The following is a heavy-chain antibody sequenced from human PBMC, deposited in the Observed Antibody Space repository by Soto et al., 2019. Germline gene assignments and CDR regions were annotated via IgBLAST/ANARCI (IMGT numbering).Heavy chain of an antibody. CDR2: IYYSGST. J-gene: IGHJ3*02. CDR1: GGSISSYY. V-gene: IGHV4-59*01. D-gene: IGHD3-22*01. Sequence: QVQLQESGPGLVKPSETLSLTCTVSGGSISSYYWSWIRQPPGKGLEWIGYIYYSGSTNYNPSLKSRVTISVDTSKNQFSLKLSSVTAADTAVYYCARVVITDRWLGHAVDIWGQGTMVTVSS. CDR3: ARVVITDRWLGHAVDI.